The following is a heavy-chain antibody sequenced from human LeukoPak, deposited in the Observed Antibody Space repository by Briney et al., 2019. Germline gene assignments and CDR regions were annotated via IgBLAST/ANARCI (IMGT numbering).Heavy chain of an antibody. Sequence: GGSLRLSCAASGFTFSSYAMSWVRQAPGKGLEWVSAISGSGGSTYYADSVKGRFTISRDNAKNSLYLQMNSLRAEDTALYYCAKGPLYYYGSGSYYNAHFDYWGQGTLVTVSS. V-gene: IGHV3-23*01. CDR1: GFTFSSYA. CDR3: AKGPLYYYGSGSYYNAHFDY. CDR2: ISGSGGST. D-gene: IGHD3-10*01. J-gene: IGHJ4*02.